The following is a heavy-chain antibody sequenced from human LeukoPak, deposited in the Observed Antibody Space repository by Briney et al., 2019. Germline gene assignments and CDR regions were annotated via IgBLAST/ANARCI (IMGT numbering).Heavy chain of an antibody. Sequence: SETLSLTCSVSGGSINSYYWNWIRQPPGKGLEWIGYIYHSGSTNYNPSLQSRVTISVDTSKNQFSLNLNSVTAADTAVYYCARGGAARLHFQNWGQGTLVTVSS. CDR3: ARGGAARLHFQN. J-gene: IGHJ1*01. CDR1: GGSINSYY. V-gene: IGHV4-59*01. D-gene: IGHD6-6*01. CDR2: IYHSGST.